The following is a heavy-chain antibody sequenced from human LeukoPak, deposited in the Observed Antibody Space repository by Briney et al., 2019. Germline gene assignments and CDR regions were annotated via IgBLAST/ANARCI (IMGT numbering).Heavy chain of an antibody. D-gene: IGHD2-21*02. CDR1: GGTFSSYA. CDR2: IIPIFGTA. J-gene: IGHJ4*02. V-gene: IGHV1-69*05. Sequence: SVKVSCKASGGTFSSYAISWVRQAPGQGLEWMGGIIPIFGTANYAQKFQGRVTITTDESTSTAYMELSSLRSEDTAVYYCARAVNAYCGGDCYPGVFDYWGQGTLVTVSS. CDR3: ARAVNAYCGGDCYPGVFDY.